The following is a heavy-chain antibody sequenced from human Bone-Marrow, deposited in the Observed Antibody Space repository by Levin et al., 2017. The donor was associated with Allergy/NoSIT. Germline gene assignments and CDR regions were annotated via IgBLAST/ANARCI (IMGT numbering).Heavy chain of an antibody. J-gene: IGHJ6*02. V-gene: IGHV3-33*01. CDR3: ASRIYSYVWADYYGMDV. Sequence: LSLPCAASGFTFSSSGMHWVRQAPGKGLEWVAVIWYDGSNKYYADSVKGRFTISRDNSKNTLYLQMNSLRAEDTAVYYCASRIYSYVWADYYGMDVWGQGTTVTVSS. CDR2: IWYDGSNK. D-gene: IGHD5-18*01. CDR1: GFTFSSSG.